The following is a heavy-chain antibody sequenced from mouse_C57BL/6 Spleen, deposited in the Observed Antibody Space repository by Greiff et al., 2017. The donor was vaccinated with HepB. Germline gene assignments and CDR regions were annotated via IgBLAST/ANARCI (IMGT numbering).Heavy chain of an antibody. Sequence: VQLVESGPGLVQPSQSLSITCTVSGFSLTSYGVHWVRQSPGKGLEWLGVIWSGGSTDYNAAFISRLSISKDNSKSQVFFKMNSLQADDTAIYYCASIYDGYSYAMDYWGQGTSVTVSS. J-gene: IGHJ4*01. CDR1: GFSLTSYG. CDR2: IWSGGST. V-gene: IGHV2-2*01. D-gene: IGHD2-3*01. CDR3: ASIYDGYSYAMDY.